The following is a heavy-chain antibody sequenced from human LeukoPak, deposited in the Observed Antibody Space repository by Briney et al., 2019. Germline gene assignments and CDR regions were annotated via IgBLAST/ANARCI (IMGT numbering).Heavy chain of an antibody. J-gene: IGHJ4*02. D-gene: IGHD5-18*01. V-gene: IGHV3-33*01. CDR2: IWYDGSNK. CDR3: ARVEGNGYGFDY. CDR1: GFTFSSYG. Sequence: GRSLRLSCAASGFTFSSYGMHWVRQAPGKGLEGVAVIWYDGSNKYYADSVKGRFTISRDNSKNTLYLQMNSLRAEDTAVYYCARVEGNGYGFDYWGQGTLVTVSS.